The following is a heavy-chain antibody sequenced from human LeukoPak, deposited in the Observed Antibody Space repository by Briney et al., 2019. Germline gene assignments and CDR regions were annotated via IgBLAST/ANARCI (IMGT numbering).Heavy chain of an antibody. V-gene: IGHV4-59*06. CDR1: GGSISSYY. CDR2: IYYSGST. J-gene: IGHJ6*02. Sequence: SETLSLTCTVSGGSISSYYWSWIRQPPGKGLEWIGYIYYSGSTYYNPSLKSRVTISVDTSKNQFSLKLSSVTAADTAVYYCARDSRADYYGSGTSNYYYYGMDVWGQGTTVTVSS. CDR3: ARDSRADYYGSGTSNYYYYGMDV. D-gene: IGHD3-10*01.